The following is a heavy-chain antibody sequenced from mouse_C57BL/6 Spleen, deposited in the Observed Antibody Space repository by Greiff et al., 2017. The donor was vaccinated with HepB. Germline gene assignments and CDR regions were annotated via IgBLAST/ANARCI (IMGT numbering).Heavy chain of an antibody. J-gene: IGHJ1*03. V-gene: IGHV5-6*01. Sequence: EVQLVESGGDLVKPGGSLKLSCAASGFTFSSYGMSWVRQTPDKRLEWVATISSGGSYTYYPDSVKGRFTISRDNAKNTLYLQMSSLKSEDTAMYYCARQGGLLRYFDVWGTGTTVTVSS. CDR3: ARQGGLLRYFDV. D-gene: IGHD2-3*01. CDR2: ISSGGSYT. CDR1: GFTFSSYG.